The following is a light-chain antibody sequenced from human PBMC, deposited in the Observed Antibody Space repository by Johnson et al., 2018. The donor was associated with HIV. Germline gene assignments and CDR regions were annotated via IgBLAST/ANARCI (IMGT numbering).Light chain of an antibody. CDR1: SSNIGNNY. CDR3: GRWDDSLSPYV. CDR2: DNN. Sequence: QSVLTQPPSVSAAPGQKVTISCSGSSSNIGNNYVSWYQQLPGTAPKLLIYDNNKRPSGIPDRFSGSKSGTSATLGITGLQTGDEADYYCGRWDDSLSPYVFGTGTKVTVL. V-gene: IGLV1-51*01. J-gene: IGLJ1*01.